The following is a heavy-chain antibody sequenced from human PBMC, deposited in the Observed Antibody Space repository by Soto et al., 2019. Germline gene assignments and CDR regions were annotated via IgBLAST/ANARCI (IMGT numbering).Heavy chain of an antibody. D-gene: IGHD4-17*01. CDR1: GFTFRSYG. Sequence: GGSLRLSCAASGFTFRSYGMHWVRQAPGKGLEWVAVTLFDGSNSYYADSVKGRFTISRDNSINTLYLQMNSLRTEDTAVYYCAHPRGYGVFDAYDIWGQGALVTVSS. CDR3: AHPRGYGVFDAYDI. J-gene: IGHJ3*02. V-gene: IGHV3-33*03. CDR2: TLFDGSNS.